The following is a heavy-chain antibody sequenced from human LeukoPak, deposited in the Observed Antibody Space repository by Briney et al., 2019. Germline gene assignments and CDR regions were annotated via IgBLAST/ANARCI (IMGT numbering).Heavy chain of an antibody. D-gene: IGHD3-3*01. CDR3: ATKTVRFLRARWFDP. CDR1: GGSISSSSYY. V-gene: IGHV4-39*01. J-gene: IGHJ5*02. Sequence: SETLSLTCTVSGGSISSSSYYWGWIRQPPGKGLEWIGSIYYSGSTYYNPSLRSRVTISVDTSKNQFSLKLSSVTAADTAVYYCATKTVRFLRARWFDPWGQGTLVTVSS. CDR2: IYYSGST.